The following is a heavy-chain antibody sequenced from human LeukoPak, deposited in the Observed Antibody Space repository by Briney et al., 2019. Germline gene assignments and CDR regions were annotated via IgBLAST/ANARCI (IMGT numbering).Heavy chain of an antibody. V-gene: IGHV3-23*01. CDR1: GFTFSSYA. CDR2: ISGSGGST. D-gene: IGHD2-21*02. J-gene: IGHJ4*02. CDR3: AKDHVVVVTAIRHGYFDY. Sequence: GGSLRLPCAASGFTFSSYAMSWVRQAPGKGLEWVSAISGSGGSTYYADSVKGRFTISRDNSKNTLYPQMNSLRAEDTAVYYCAKDHVVVVTAIRHGYFDYWGQGTLVTVSS.